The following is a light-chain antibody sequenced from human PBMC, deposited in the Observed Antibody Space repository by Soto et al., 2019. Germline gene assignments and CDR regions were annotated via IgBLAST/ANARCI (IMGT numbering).Light chain of an antibody. CDR1: QDISNY. CDR2: DAS. CDR3: QKYDNLPIT. J-gene: IGKJ5*01. V-gene: IGKV1-33*01. Sequence: DIQMTQSPSSLSASIGDSVISTCQASQDISNYLNCYQQKPGKAPKLLIYDASNLETGVRSRFSGSGSGTDFTFTISRLQPEDIATYYCQKYDNLPITFGQGTRREIK.